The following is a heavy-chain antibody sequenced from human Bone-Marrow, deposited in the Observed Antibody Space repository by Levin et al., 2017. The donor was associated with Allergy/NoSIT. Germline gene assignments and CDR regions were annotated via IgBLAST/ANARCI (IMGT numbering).Heavy chain of an antibody. CDR3: ARDDYADFTGWV. D-gene: IGHD4-17*01. CDR1: GGSVSSDTYY. Sequence: SETLSLTCTVSGGSVSSDTYYWSWIRQPPGKGLEWIGYISSSGSTYYNPSLMSRVTISVHTSKNQFSLKLTSVTPADTAGYYCARDDYADFTGWVWGQGSLVTVSS. J-gene: IGHJ4*02. V-gene: IGHV4-61*01. CDR2: ISSSGST.